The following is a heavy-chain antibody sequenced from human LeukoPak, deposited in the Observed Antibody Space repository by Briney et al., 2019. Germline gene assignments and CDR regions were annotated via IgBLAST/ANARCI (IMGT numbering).Heavy chain of an antibody. J-gene: IGHJ3*02. Sequence: GASVKVSCKASGFTFTSSAMQWVRQARGQRLEWIGWIVVGSGTTNYAQKFQERVTITRDMSTSTAYMELSSLRSEDTAVYYCAAKDDANDAFDIWGQGTMVTASS. V-gene: IGHV1-58*02. CDR1: GFTFTSSA. CDR2: IVVGSGTT. D-gene: IGHD1-1*01. CDR3: AAKDDANDAFDI.